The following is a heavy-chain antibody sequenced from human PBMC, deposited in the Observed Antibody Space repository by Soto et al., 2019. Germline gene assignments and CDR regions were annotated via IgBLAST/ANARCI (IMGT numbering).Heavy chain of an antibody. V-gene: IGHV1-69*01. CDR1: GYTFTYRY. CDR3: ASYLYSSSSAGFDY. J-gene: IGHJ4*02. D-gene: IGHD6-6*01. CDR2: IIPIFGTA. Sequence: QMQLVQSGAEVKKTGSSVKVSCKASGYTFTYRYLHWVRQAPGQGLEWMGGIIPIFGTANYAQKFQGRVTITADESTSTAYMELSSLRSEDTAVYYCASYLYSSSSAGFDYWGQGTLVTVSS.